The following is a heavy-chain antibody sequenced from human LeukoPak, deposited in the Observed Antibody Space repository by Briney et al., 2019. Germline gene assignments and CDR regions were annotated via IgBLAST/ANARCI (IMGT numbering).Heavy chain of an antibody. Sequence: TLSLTCTVSGGSISSSSYSWTWIRQPPGKGLEWIGYIYYSGSTYYNPSLKSRVTISVDTSKNQFSLKLSSVTAADTAVYYCAREVSFGIYYFDYWGQGTLVTVSS. V-gene: IGHV4-30-4*08. CDR1: GGSISSSSYS. J-gene: IGHJ4*02. CDR2: IYYSGST. D-gene: IGHD3-10*01. CDR3: AREVSFGIYYFDY.